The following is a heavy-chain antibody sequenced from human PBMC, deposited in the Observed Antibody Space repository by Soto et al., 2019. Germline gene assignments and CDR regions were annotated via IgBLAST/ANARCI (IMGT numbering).Heavy chain of an antibody. CDR1: GFTFSSYG. CDR3: ASTAPYCSSTSCYGHDGMDX. V-gene: IGHV3-30*03. J-gene: IGHJ6*02. CDR2: ISYDGSNK. Sequence: PGGSLRLSCAASGFTFSSYGMHWVRQAPGKGLEWVAFISYDGSNKYYADSVKGRFTISIDNSKNTLYLQMNSLRAEDTAVYYCASTAPYCSSTSCYGHDGMDXWGQGTTVTVS. D-gene: IGHD2-2*01.